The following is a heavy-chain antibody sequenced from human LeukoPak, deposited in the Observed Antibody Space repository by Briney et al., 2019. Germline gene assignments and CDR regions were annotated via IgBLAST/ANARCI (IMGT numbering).Heavy chain of an antibody. CDR2: IRIRSPYI. Sequence: SGGSLRLSCTHAGSPFSGHTMNCVRHPRGKGIELVSSIRIRSPYITYAYSVRGRFTISRDNAKNSLYLPMGSLRTERTVTYYCARVYSSSSNYLDCCSQGTLVTASS. CDR1: GSPFSGHT. V-gene: IGHV3-21*01. J-gene: IGHJ4*01. CDR3: ARVYSSSSNYLDC. D-gene: IGHD6-6*01.